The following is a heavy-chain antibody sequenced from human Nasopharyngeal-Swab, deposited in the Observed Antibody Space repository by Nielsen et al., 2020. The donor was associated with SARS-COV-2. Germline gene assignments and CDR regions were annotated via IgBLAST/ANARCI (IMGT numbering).Heavy chain of an antibody. D-gene: IGHD2-21*02. CDR1: GFTFSNYA. CDR2: ISGADDST. J-gene: IGHJ1*01. V-gene: IGHV3-23*01. Sequence: GESLKISCAASGFTFSNYAMNWVRQAPGRGLEWVSAISGADDSTKYADSVKGRFTVSRDNAKNSLYLQMNNLRADDTAIYYCARTAAFCGGDCYSEYFQHWGQGTLVTVSS. CDR3: ARTAAFCGGDCYSEYFQH.